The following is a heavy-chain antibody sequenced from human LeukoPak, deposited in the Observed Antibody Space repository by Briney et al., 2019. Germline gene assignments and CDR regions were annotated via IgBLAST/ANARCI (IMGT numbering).Heavy chain of an antibody. CDR1: GGSFSGYY. J-gene: IGHJ4*02. CDR3: ARVRTWIQLRKDFDY. D-gene: IGHD5-18*01. V-gene: IGHV4-34*01. Sequence: PSETLSLTCAVYGGSFSGYYWSWIRQPPGKGLEWIGEINHSGSTNYNTSLKSQVTISVDTSKNQCSPKPRSVTAADTAVYYCARVRTWIQLRKDFDYWGQGTLVTVSS. CDR2: INHSGST.